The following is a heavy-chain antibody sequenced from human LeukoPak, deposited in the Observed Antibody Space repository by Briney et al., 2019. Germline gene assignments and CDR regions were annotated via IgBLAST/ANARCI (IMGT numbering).Heavy chain of an antibody. D-gene: IGHD3-10*01. CDR1: GYTFTSYD. Sequence: GASVKVSCKASGYTFTSYDINWVRQATGQGLEWMGWMNPNSGNTGYAQKFQGRVTMTRNTSISTAYMELSSLRSEDTAVYYCARVSITMVRGAPTNWFDPWGQGTLVTVSS. V-gene: IGHV1-8*01. CDR3: ARVSITMVRGAPTNWFDP. J-gene: IGHJ5*02. CDR2: MNPNSGNT.